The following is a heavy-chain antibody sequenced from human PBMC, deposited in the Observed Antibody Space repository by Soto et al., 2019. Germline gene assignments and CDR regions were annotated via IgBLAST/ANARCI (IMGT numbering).Heavy chain of an antibody. J-gene: IGHJ2*01. CDR2: ISYDGSNK. D-gene: IGHD6-13*01. CDR3: AKDRSQQLVRGYFDL. Sequence: QVQLVESGGGVVQPGRSLRLSCAASGFTFSSYGMHWVRQAPGKGLEWVAVISYDGSNKYYADSVKGRFTISRDNSKNTVYLQMNSLRAEDTAVYYCAKDRSQQLVRGYFDLWGRGTLVTVSS. V-gene: IGHV3-30*18. CDR1: GFTFSSYG.